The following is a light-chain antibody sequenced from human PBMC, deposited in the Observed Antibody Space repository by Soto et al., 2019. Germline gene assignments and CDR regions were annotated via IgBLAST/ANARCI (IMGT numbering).Light chain of an antibody. J-gene: IGKJ1*01. CDR3: QQYGSSTWT. CDR2: AAA. CDR1: QRIXINS. V-gene: IGKV3-20*01. Sequence: IVMTQSPATLSVSPGDRATLPCRATQRIXINSSASYQQKPGEAPRLLXYAAATRATGIPDRLSGSGSGTDFTLTISRLEPEDFAVYCCQQYGSSTWTFGQGTKVDI.